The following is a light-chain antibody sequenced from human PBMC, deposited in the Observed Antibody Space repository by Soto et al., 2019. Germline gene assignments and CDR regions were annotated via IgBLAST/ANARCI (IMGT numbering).Light chain of an antibody. J-gene: IGLJ2*01. CDR2: RNN. CDR1: SSNIGSNY. V-gene: IGLV1-47*01. Sequence: QSVLTQPPSASGTPGQRVTISCPGSSSNIGSNYVYWYQQLPGTAPKLLIYRNNQRPSGVPDRFSGSKSGTSASLAISGLRSEDEADYYCAAWDDSLSVLVFGGGTKLTVL. CDR3: AAWDDSLSVLV.